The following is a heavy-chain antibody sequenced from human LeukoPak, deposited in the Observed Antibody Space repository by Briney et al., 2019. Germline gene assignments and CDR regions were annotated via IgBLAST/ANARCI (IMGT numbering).Heavy chain of an antibody. V-gene: IGHV4-30-4*01. CDR2: IYYSGGT. D-gene: IGHD3-10*01. Sequence: MPSQTLSLTCTVSGGSISSGDYYWSWIRQPPGKGLEWIGYIYYSGGTYYNPSLKSRVTISVDTSKNQFSLKLSSVTAADTAVYYCARELTGYYGSGSPLYFDLWGRGTLVTVSS. CDR1: GGSISSGDYY. CDR3: ARELTGYYGSGSPLYFDL. J-gene: IGHJ2*01.